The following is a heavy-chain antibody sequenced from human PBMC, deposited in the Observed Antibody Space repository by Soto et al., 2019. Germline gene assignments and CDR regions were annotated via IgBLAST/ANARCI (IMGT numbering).Heavy chain of an antibody. Sequence: EVQLVESGGGLVQPGGSLRLSCAASGFTFSSYSMNWVRQAPGKGLEWVSYISSSSSTIYYADSVKGRFTISRDNAKNSLYLQMNSLRAEDTAVYYCARSNGVVVLAATPNWFDPWGQGTLVTVSS. D-gene: IGHD2-15*01. CDR3: ARSNGVVVLAATPNWFDP. V-gene: IGHV3-48*01. CDR2: ISSSSSTI. CDR1: GFTFSSYS. J-gene: IGHJ5*02.